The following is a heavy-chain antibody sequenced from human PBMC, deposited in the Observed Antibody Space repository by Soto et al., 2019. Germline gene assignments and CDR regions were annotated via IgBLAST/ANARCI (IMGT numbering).Heavy chain of an antibody. Sequence: QVQLQQWGAGLLKPSETLSLTCTVNGGSLTGYYWSWIRQPPGKGLEWIGEVKDGGSTNYSPSLRGRVSISADTSKIHFSLRLTSVTAADTAVYFCARGQEGIVATHWDQGALVTVSS. CDR3: ARGQEGIVATH. CDR2: VKDGGST. J-gene: IGHJ4*02. D-gene: IGHD5-12*01. CDR1: GGSLTGYY. V-gene: IGHV4-34*01.